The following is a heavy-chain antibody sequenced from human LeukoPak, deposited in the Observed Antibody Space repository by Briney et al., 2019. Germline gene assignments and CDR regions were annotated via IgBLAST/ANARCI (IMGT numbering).Heavy chain of an antibody. CDR1: GFTFTSSA. J-gene: IGHJ3*02. CDR2: IDVGSGNT. Sequence: ASVKVSCKASGFTFTSSAMQWVRQARGQRLEWIGWIDVGSGNTNYAQKFQERVTITRDMSTSTAYMELSSLRSEDTAVYYCAAGTPNIVAHDAFDIWGQGTMVTVSS. D-gene: IGHD5-12*01. CDR3: AAGTPNIVAHDAFDI. V-gene: IGHV1-58*02.